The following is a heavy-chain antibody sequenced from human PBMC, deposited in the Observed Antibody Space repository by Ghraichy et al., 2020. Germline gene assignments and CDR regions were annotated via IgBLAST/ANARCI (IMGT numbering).Heavy chain of an antibody. V-gene: IGHV3-23*01. D-gene: IGHD3-16*02. CDR2: ISGSGGNT. Sequence: GGSLRLSCAASGFTFSSYAMSWVRQAPGKGLEWVSAISGSGGNTYYADSVKGRFTISRDNSKNTLYLQMNSLRAEDTAVYYCASEPQDYVWGSYRPVQYYFDYWGQGTLVTVSS. CDR1: GFTFSSYA. CDR3: ASEPQDYVWGSYRPVQYYFDY. J-gene: IGHJ4*02.